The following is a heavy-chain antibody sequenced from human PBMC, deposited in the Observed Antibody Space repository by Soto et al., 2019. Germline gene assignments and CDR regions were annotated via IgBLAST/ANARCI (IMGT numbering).Heavy chain of an antibody. CDR2: ISAHNGNT. V-gene: IGHV1-18*01. CDR3: ARGRYGDY. J-gene: IGHJ4*02. D-gene: IGHD1-1*01. Sequence: ASVKVSCEASGYTFTSYGITWVRQAPGQGLEWMGWISAHNGNTDYAQKLQGRVIVTRDPSTSTAYMELRSLRSDDTALYYCARGRYGDYWGEEALVTVSS. CDR1: GYTFTSYG.